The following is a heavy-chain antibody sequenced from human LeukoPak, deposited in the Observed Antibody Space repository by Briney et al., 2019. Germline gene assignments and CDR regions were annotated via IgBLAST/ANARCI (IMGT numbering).Heavy chain of an antibody. CDR2: ISGSGGST. D-gene: IGHD6-13*01. V-gene: IGHV3-23*01. CDR1: GFTFSSYA. CDR3: AKVIAATAVLSDAFDI. J-gene: IGHJ3*02. Sequence: GGSLRLSCAASGFTFSSYAMSWVRQAPGKGLEWVSAISGSGGSTYYADSVKGRFTISRDNAKNSLYLQMNSLRAEDTALYYCAKVIAATAVLSDAFDIWGQGTMVTVSS.